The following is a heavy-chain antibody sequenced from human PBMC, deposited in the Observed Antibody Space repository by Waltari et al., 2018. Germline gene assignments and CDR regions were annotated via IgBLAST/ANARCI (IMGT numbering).Heavy chain of an antibody. Sequence: QVFLVESGGGVVKPGDSLRLSCVSSGFNFHIYGMHWVRPPPDHGLEWVAFTRFDGINKHYADSVKGRFTISRDNIENTLYLQMNSLRGEDSAIYYGAREDIVSATQWRGNQYRGNSGYDLWGQGTLVSVSS. CDR1: GFNFHIYG. CDR3: AREDIVSATQWRGNQYRGNSGYDL. D-gene: IGHD5-12*01. CDR2: TRFDGINK. V-gene: IGHV3-30*02. J-gene: IGHJ4*01.